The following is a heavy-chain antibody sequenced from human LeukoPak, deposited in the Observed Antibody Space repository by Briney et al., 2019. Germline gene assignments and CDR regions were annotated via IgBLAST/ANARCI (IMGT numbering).Heavy chain of an antibody. CDR1: GGSISPYY. J-gene: IGHJ4*02. V-gene: IGHV4-59*08. CDR3: ARMGGYSGYATH. D-gene: IGHD5-12*01. Sequence: SETLSLTCTVSGGSISPYYWSWIRQPPGKGLEWIGYIYSSGSANYNPSLKSRVTISVDTSKNQFSLKLRSVTAADTAVYYCARMGGYSGYATHWGQGTLVTVSS. CDR2: IYSSGSA.